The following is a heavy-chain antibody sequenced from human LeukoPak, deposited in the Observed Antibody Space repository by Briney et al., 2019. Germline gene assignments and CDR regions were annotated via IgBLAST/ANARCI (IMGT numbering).Heavy chain of an antibody. J-gene: IGHJ4*02. D-gene: IGHD3-9*01. CDR2: IKRKSDGGAT. V-gene: IGHV3-15*01. CDR3: TTAVSRYFDPGD. CDR1: GLTFSDAW. Sequence: GGSLRLSCAASGLTFSDAWMSWVRQAPGKGLEWVGRIKRKSDGGATDYAAPVKGRFTISRDDSKNTLSLQMNSLKTEDTAVYYCTTAVSRYFDPGDWGQGTLVTVSS.